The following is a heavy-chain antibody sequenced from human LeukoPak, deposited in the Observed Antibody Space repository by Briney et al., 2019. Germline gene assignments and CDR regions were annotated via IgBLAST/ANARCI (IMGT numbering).Heavy chain of an antibody. D-gene: IGHD3-10*01. J-gene: IGHJ6*02. CDR3: AKANRDHLSHYYGVDV. Sequence: GGSLRLSCAASGVTFSTYGMHSLRQAPGEGPESVALIRHDGSETYHAESVKGRFTISRDDSKNTFYLQMNSLRAEDTAVYYCAKANRDHLSHYYGVDVWGQGTTVVVSS. CDR1: GVTFSTYG. CDR2: IRHDGSET. V-gene: IGHV3-30*02.